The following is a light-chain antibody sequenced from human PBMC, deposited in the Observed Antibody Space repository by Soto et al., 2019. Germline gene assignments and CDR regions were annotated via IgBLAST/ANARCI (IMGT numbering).Light chain of an antibody. V-gene: IGKV3-20*01. CDR1: QSVGSK. J-gene: IGKJ1*01. CDR3: QQYGSSPPRT. Sequence: EIVMTQSPDTLSVSPGERATLSFRSSQSVGSKLAWYQQKPGQAPRLLIYGASTRATDVPGRFSGSGSGADFTLTISRLEPEDFAVYYCQQYGSSPPRTFGQGTKVDI. CDR2: GAS.